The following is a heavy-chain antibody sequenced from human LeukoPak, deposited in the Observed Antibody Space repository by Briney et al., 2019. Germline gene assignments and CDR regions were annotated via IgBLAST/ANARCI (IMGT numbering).Heavy chain of an antibody. CDR2: IYYNGDT. CDR3: SREGYSCPNWFDT. J-gene: IGHJ5*02. Sequence: SETLSLTCAVYGGSFSGYYWSWIRQTPGKGLEWVGSIYYNGDTYYNPSFKGRVSMSVDTAKNQISLILTSVTAADTAVYYCSREGYSCPNWFDTWGRGTLVTVSS. CDR1: GGSFSGYY. D-gene: IGHD4-11*01. V-gene: IGHV4-34*01.